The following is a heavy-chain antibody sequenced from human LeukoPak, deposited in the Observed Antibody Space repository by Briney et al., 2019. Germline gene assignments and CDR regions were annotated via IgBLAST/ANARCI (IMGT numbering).Heavy chain of an antibody. D-gene: IGHD2-15*01. CDR3: AKDDRGYCSGGSCYPDY. J-gene: IGHJ4*02. V-gene: IGHV3-9*01. Sequence: GRSLRLSCAASGFTFGAYCMHWVRQPPGKGLEWVSAINWNSDTIHYADSVRGRFTISRDNAKNTLYLQMNSLRAEDTAVYYCAKDDRGYCSGGSCYPDYWGQGTLVTVST. CDR1: GFTFGAYC. CDR2: INWNSDTI.